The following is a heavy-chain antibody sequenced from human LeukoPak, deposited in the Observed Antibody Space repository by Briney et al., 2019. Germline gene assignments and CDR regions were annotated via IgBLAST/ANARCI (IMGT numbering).Heavy chain of an antibody. Sequence: PSETLSLTCTVSGGSISSYYWSWLRQPPGKGLEWIGYIYYSGSTNYNPSLTSRVTISVDTSKNQFSLKLSSVTAADTAVYYCARRGPLSADAFDIWGQGTMVTVSS. CDR3: ARRGPLSADAFDI. CDR1: GGSISSYY. D-gene: IGHD2-2*01. CDR2: IYYSGST. J-gene: IGHJ3*02. V-gene: IGHV4-59*08.